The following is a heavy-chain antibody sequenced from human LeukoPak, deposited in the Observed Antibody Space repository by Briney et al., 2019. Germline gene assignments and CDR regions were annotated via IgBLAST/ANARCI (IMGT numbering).Heavy chain of an antibody. V-gene: IGHV3-23*01. CDR3: AKGVASYPFNYYMDV. J-gene: IGHJ6*03. CDR2: ISASGVST. CDR1: GFTFSSYG. Sequence: GGSLRLSCAASGFTFSSYGLSWVRHAPGMGLEWVSAISASGVSTYYADSVEGRFTISRDNSKNTLYLQMNSLRAEDTAVYYCAKGVASYPFNYYMDVWGKGTTVTLSS. D-gene: IGHD1-26*01.